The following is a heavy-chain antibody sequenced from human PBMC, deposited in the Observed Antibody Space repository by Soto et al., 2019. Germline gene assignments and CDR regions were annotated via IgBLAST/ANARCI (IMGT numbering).Heavy chain of an antibody. CDR2: IYYSGST. J-gene: IGHJ5*02. V-gene: IGHV4-31*03. CDR3: ARFPYGGGDWLDP. Sequence: SETLSLTCTVSGGSISIGAYYLSWIRQHPGKGLEWIGYIYYSGSTYYNPSLTSRVTISIDTSKNQFSLKLSSVTAADTAVYYCARFPYGGGDWLDPCGQGTLGTVS. D-gene: IGHD3-10*01. CDR1: GGSISIGAYY.